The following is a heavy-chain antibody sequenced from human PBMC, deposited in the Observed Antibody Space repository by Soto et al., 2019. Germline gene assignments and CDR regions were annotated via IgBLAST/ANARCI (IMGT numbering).Heavy chain of an antibody. V-gene: IGHV4-30-2*01. D-gene: IGHD3-22*01. Sequence: QLQLQESGSGLVKPSQTLSLTCAVSGGSISSGGYSWSWIRQPPGKGLEWIGYIYHSGSTYYNPSLKSRVTISVDRSKHQFSLKLSSVTAADTDVYYCARGGVDYYDSSGYYFSPYYFDSWGQGTLVTVSS. CDR1: GGSISSGGYS. CDR3: ARGGVDYYDSSGYYFSPYYFDS. CDR2: IYHSGST. J-gene: IGHJ4*02.